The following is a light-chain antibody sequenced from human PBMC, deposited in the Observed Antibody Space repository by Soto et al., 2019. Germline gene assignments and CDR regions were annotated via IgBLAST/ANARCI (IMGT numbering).Light chain of an antibody. V-gene: IGKV3-15*01. CDR1: QSVSSN. CDR2: GAS. J-gene: IGKJ4*01. CDR3: QHYNNRPLT. Sequence: EILMTQSPGTLSVSPGERATLSCRASQSVSSNLAWYQQKPGQAPRLLIYGASTRATGIPARFSGSGSGTEFTLTISSLQSEDFAMYYCQHYNNRPLTFGGGTKVDIK.